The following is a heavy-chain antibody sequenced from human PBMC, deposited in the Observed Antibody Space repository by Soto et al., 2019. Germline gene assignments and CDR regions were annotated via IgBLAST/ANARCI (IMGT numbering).Heavy chain of an antibody. D-gene: IGHD5-12*01. CDR3: ARGNHRWLQLWYFDL. CDR2: IIPIFGTV. Sequence: QVQLVQSGAEVKKPGSSVKVSCKASGGTFSNYPISWVRQAPGQGLEWMGGIIPIFGTVNYAQKFQGRVTITADESTSTAYMERSSLRSEDTAVYYCARGNHRWLQLWYFDLLGRGTLVTVSS. J-gene: IGHJ2*01. V-gene: IGHV1-69*12. CDR1: GGTFSNYP.